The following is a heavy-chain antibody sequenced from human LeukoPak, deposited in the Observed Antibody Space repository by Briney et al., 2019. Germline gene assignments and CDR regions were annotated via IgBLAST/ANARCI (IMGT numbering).Heavy chain of an antibody. CDR2: ISGSGGST. CDR3: AKSMVKIFGVVIGYFDY. CDR1: GFTFSSYA. V-gene: IGHV3-23*01. D-gene: IGHD3-3*01. Sequence: PGGSLRLSCAASGFTFSSYAMSWVRQAPGKGLEWVSAISGSGGSTYYADSVKGRFTISRDNSKNTLYLQMNSLRAEDTAVYYCAKSMVKIFGVVIGYFDYWGQGTLVTVSS. J-gene: IGHJ4*02.